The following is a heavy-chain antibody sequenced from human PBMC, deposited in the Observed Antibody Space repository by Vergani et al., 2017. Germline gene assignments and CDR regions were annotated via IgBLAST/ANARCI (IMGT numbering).Heavy chain of an antibody. CDR2: IIPILGIA. CDR3: ARDVLWFGELAHYYCYMDV. V-gene: IGHV1-69*08. D-gene: IGHD3-10*01. Sequence: QVQLVQSGAEVKKPGSPVKVSCKASGGTFSSYTISWVRQAPGQGLEWMGRIIPILGIANYAQKFQGRVTITADKSTSTAYMELSSLRSEDTAVYYCARDVLWFGELAHYYCYMDVWGEGTTVTVSS. J-gene: IGHJ6*03. CDR1: GGTFSSYT.